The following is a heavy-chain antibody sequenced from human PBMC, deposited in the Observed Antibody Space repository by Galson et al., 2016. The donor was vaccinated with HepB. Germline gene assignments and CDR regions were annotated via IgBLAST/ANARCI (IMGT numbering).Heavy chain of an antibody. V-gene: IGHV6-1*01. Sequence: CAISGDSVSSNSAAWNWIRQSPSRSLEWLGRTYYRSKWYYDYAVSVKSRITITPDTSKNQFSLQLDSVTPEDTAVYYCARDPENFFDYWGQGSLVIVSS. D-gene: IGHD1-14*01. CDR2: TYYRSKWYY. CDR1: GDSVSSNSAA. J-gene: IGHJ4*02. CDR3: ARDPENFFDY.